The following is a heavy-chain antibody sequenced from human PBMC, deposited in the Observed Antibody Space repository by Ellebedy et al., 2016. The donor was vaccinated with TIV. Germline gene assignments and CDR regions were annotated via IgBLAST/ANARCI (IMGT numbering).Heavy chain of an antibody. J-gene: IGHJ4*02. V-gene: IGHV4-34*01. CDR2: INHSGST. CDR3: ARGGSSITIPL. D-gene: IGHD3-3*01. CDR1: GVSISGYY. Sequence: SETLSLTCTVSGVSISGYYWSWIRQPPGKGLEWIGEINHSGSTNYNPSLKSRVTISVDTSKNQFSLKLSSVTAADTAVYYCARGGSSITIPLWGQGTLVTVSS.